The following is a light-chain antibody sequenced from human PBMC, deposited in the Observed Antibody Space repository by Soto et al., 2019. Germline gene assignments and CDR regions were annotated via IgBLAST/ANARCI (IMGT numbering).Light chain of an antibody. CDR2: WAS. V-gene: IGKV4-1*01. Sequence: DIVMTQSPDSLAVSLGERATINCKYSQSVLYSSNNKNYLAWYQQKPGQPPKLLIYWASTRESGVPDRFSGSGSGTDLTLTISSLQAEDVAVYYCQQYYSTPPFTFGPGTKVEIK. J-gene: IGKJ3*01. CDR1: QSVLYSSNNKNY. CDR3: QQYYSTPPFT.